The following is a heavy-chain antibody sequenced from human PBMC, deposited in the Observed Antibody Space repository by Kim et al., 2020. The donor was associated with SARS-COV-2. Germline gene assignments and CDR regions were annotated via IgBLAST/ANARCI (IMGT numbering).Heavy chain of an antibody. CDR1: GYTLTELS. V-gene: IGHV1-24*01. Sequence: ASVKVSCKVSGYTLTELSMHWVRQAPGKGLEWMGGFDPEDGETIYAQKFQGGVTMTEDTSTDTAYMELSSLRSEDTAVYYCATGFVLDGSLRPNYYYYYGMDVWGQGTTVTVSS. J-gene: IGHJ6*02. CDR3: ATGFVLDGSLRPNYYYYYGMDV. D-gene: IGHD3-10*01. CDR2: FDPEDGET.